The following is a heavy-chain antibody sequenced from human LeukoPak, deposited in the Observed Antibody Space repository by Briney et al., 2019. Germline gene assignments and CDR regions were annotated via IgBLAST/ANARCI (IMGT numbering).Heavy chain of an antibody. J-gene: IGHJ6*03. D-gene: IGHD6-6*01. CDR3: ARVAARPEDYYYYYMDV. CDR2: ISSSSSTI. V-gene: IGHV3-48*01. CDR1: GFTFSSYS. Sequence: GGSLRLSCAASGFTFSSYSMNWVRQAPGKGLEWVSYISSSSSTIYYADSVKGRFTISRDNAKNSLYLQMSSLRAEDTALYYCARVAARPEDYYYYYMDVWGKGTTVTVSS.